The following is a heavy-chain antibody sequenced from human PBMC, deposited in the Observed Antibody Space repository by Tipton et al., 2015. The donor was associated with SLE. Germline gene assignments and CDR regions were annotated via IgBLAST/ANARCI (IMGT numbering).Heavy chain of an antibody. CDR1: GFTFSNYW. V-gene: IGHV3-74*01. J-gene: IGHJ1*01. CDR2: INTDGRET. CDR3: ASPYRADCNSATCSHEYFHH. Sequence: SLRLSCAASGFTFSNYWMSWVRQAPGKGLVWVSDINTDGRETIYADSVKGRFTNSRDNAQNTFYLQMNSLRAEDSAVYYCASPYRADCNSATCSHEYFHHWGQGTLVTVSS. D-gene: IGHD2-2*01.